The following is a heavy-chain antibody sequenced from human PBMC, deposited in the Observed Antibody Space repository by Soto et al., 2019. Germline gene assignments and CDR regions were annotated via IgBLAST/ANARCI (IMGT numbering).Heavy chain of an antibody. CDR2: ISYDGSNK. CDR1: GFTFSSCS. V-gene: IGHV3-30-3*01. D-gene: IGHD3-3*01. Sequence: GGSLRLSCAASGFTFSSCSIHWVRQAPGKGLEWVALISYDGSNKYYADSVKGRFTISRDNSKNTLYLQMNSLRAEDTAVYYCATDKRDLRFLEWSYYFDYWGQGTLVTVSS. CDR3: ATDKRDLRFLEWSYYFDY. J-gene: IGHJ4*02.